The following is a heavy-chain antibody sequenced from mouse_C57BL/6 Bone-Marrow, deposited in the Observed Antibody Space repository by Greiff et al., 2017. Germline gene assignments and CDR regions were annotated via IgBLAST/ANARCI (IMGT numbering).Heavy chain of an antibody. V-gene: IGHV1-4*01. Sequence: QVQLQESGAELARPGASVKMSCKASGYTFTSYTMHWVKQRPGQGLEWIGYINPSSGYTKYNQKFKDKATLTADKSSSTAYMHLSSLTSEDSAVYYCARSVWGFAYWGQGTLVTVSA. CDR2: INPSSGYT. D-gene: IGHD2-10*02. J-gene: IGHJ3*01. CDR3: ARSVWGFAY. CDR1: GYTFTSYT.